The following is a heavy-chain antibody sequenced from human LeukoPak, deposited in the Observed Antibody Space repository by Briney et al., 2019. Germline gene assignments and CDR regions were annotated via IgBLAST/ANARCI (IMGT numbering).Heavy chain of an antibody. V-gene: IGHV3-21*01. J-gene: IGHJ5*02. CDR1: GFTFSSYS. Sequence: GGPLRLSCVASGFTFSSYSMNWVRQAPGKGLEWVSSISSSSSYIYYADSVKGRFTISRDNAKNSLYLQMNSLRAEDTAVYYCARDGWDYYDSSGPNHWGQGTLVTVSS. CDR3: ARDGWDYYDSSGPNH. CDR2: ISSSSSYI. D-gene: IGHD3-22*01.